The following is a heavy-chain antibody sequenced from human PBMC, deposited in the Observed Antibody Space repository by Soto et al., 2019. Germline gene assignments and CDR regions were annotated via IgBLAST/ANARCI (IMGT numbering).Heavy chain of an antibody. CDR1: GFTFCDYY. CDR3: ARASREILN. V-gene: IGHV3-11*06. D-gene: IGHD1-26*01. Sequence: GGSLRLSCAASGFTFCDYYMSWIRQAPGKGLEWVSYISSSSSYANYADSAKGRFTISRDNAKNSLYLQMNSLRVEDTAVYYCARASREILNWGQGTLVTDSS. CDR2: ISSSSSYA. J-gene: IGHJ4*02.